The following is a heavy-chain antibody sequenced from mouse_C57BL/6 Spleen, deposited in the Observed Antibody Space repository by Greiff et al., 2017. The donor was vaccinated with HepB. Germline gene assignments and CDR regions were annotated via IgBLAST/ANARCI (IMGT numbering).Heavy chain of an antibody. CDR2: IYPGDGDT. J-gene: IGHJ4*01. CDR1: GYAFSSSW. CDR3: ARGDYDVIYYAMDY. Sequence: VQLQQSGPELVKPGASVKISCKASGYAFSSSWMNWVKQRPGKGLEWIGRIYPGDGDTNYNGKFKGKATLTADKSSSTAYMQLSSLTSEDSAVYFCARGDYDVIYYAMDYWGQGTSVTVSS. V-gene: IGHV1-82*01. D-gene: IGHD2-4*01.